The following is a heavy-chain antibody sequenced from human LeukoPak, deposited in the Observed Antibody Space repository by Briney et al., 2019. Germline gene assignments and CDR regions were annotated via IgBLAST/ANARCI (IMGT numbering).Heavy chain of an antibody. CDR3: ARKGTEAVAGPWYFDL. V-gene: IGHV3-48*04. CDR1: GFTFSSYS. J-gene: IGHJ2*01. Sequence: GSLRLSCAASGFTFSSYSMNWVRQAPGKGLEWVSYIYSSSSTIYYADSVKGRFTISRDNAKNSLYLQMNSLRAEDTAVYYCARKGTEAVAGPWYFDLWGRGTLVTVSS. D-gene: IGHD6-19*01. CDR2: IYSSSSTI.